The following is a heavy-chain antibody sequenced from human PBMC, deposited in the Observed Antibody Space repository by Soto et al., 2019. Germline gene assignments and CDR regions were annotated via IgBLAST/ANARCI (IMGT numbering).Heavy chain of an antibody. CDR2: IIPILNSP. CDR1: GGTLGSYA. V-gene: IGHV1-69*13. CDR3: AREAPYCTSATCPKFYDMDV. Sequence: PVKVSCKASGGTLGSYASTWGRRAPGQGLDWLGGIIPILNSPAYAQKFQARVVITADEVTNTAYMELNSLRFDDTAVYYCAREAPYCTSATCPKFYDMDVWGQGTTVTVSS. D-gene: IGHD2-2*01. J-gene: IGHJ6*02.